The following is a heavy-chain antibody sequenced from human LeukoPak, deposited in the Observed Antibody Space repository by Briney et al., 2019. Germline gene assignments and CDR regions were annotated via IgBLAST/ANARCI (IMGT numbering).Heavy chain of an antibody. CDR3: ARDRYYYDSSGYYYFDY. CDR2: IYYSGST. J-gene: IGHJ4*02. V-gene: IGHV4-59*11. CDR1: GGSISSHY. D-gene: IGHD3-22*01. Sequence: SETLSLTCTVSGGSISSHYWSWIRQPPGKGLEWIGYIYYSGSTNYNPSLKSRVTMSVDTSKNQFSLKLSSVTAADTAVYYCARDRYYYDSSGYYYFDYWGQGTLVTVSS.